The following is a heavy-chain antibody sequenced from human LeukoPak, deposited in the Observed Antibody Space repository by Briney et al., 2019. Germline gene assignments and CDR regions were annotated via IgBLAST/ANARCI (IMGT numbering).Heavy chain of an antibody. D-gene: IGHD3-16*01. J-gene: IGHJ4*02. Sequence: GGSLRLSCAASGFIFSTYGMYWVRQAPGKGLEWVAFIRHDGSIKNYADSAKGRSTISRDDSKNTLYPQMNSLRAEDTAVYYCAKDSLADIDYWGQGTLVTVSS. CDR1: GFIFSTYG. CDR2: IRHDGSIK. V-gene: IGHV3-30*02. CDR3: AKDSLADIDY.